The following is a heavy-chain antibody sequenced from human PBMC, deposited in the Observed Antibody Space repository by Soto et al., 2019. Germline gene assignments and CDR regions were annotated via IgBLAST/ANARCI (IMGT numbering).Heavy chain of an antibody. V-gene: IGHV3-30*18. D-gene: IGHD2-15*01. J-gene: IGHJ4*02. Sequence: QVQLVESGGGVVQPGRSLRLSCAASGFTFSSYGMHWVRQAPGKGLEWVAVISYDGSNKYYADSVKGRFTISRDNSKNTLYLQMDCLRAEDTALYYCAKGTDCSGGSCYYLGSPLIDYWGQGTLVTVSS. CDR1: GFTFSSYG. CDR2: ISYDGSNK. CDR3: AKGTDCSGGSCYYLGSPLIDY.